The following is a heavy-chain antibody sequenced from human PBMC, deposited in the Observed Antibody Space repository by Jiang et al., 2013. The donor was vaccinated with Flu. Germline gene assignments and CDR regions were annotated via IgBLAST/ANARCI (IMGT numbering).Heavy chain of an antibody. J-gene: IGHJ3*02. CDR3: ASVEMATIIREDAFDI. D-gene: IGHD5-24*01. Sequence: GSGLVKPSQTLSLTCTVSGGSISSGSYYWSWIRQPAGKGLEWIGRIYTSGSTNYNPSLKSRVIISVDTSKNQFSLKLSSVTAADTAVYYCASVEMATIIREDAFDIWGQGTMVTVSS. CDR1: GGSISSGSYY. V-gene: IGHV4-61*02. CDR2: IYTSGST.